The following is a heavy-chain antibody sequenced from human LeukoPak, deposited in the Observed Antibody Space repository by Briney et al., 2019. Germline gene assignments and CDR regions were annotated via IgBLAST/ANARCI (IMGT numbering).Heavy chain of an antibody. CDR1: GGSISRSGYY. J-gene: IGHJ6*02. V-gene: IGHV4-31*03. D-gene: IGHD6-6*01. CDR3: ARDLRSSSSSGINYYGMDV. CDR2: IYYSGST. Sequence: SETLSLTCTVSGGSISRSGYYWSWIRQHPGKGLEWIGYIYYSGSTYYNPSLKSRVTISVDTSKNQFSLKLSSVTAADTAAYYCARDLRSSSSSGINYYGMDVWGQGTTVTVSS.